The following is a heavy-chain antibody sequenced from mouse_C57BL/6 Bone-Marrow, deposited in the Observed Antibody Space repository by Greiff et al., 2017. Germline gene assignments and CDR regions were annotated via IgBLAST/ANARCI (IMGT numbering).Heavy chain of an antibody. CDR2: IYPRSGNT. CDR1: GYTFTSYG. J-gene: IGHJ2*01. Sequence: VNVVESGAELARPGASAKLSCKASGYTFTSYGISWVKQRTGQGLEWIGEIYPRSGNTYYNEKFKGKATLTADTSSSTAYMQLRSLTSEDSAVYFCASRRTVGDYWGQGTTLTVSS. D-gene: IGHD1-1*01. CDR3: ASRRTVGDY. V-gene: IGHV1-81*01.